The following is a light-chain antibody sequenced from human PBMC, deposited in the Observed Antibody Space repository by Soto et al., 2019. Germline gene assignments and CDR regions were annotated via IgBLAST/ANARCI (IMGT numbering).Light chain of an antibody. CDR3: SSDAASNNFYFV. J-gene: IGLJ3*02. CDR2: EVT. CDR1: SSDVGGYNY. Sequence: QSALTQPPSASGSPGQSVTISCTGTSSDVGGYNYVSWYQQYPGRAPKLMIYEVTKRPSGVPDRFSGSKSGNTASLTVSGLQAEDEADYDWSSDAASNNFYFVFGGGTKLTVL. V-gene: IGLV2-8*01.